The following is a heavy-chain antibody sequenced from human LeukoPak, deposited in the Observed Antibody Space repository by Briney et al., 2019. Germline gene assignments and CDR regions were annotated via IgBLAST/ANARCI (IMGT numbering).Heavy chain of an antibody. Sequence: GGSLRLSCAASGFTVISTYMSWVRQAPGKGLEWVSVVYSGGTTYYADSVKGRFTISRDNSKNTLYLQMNSLRAEDSAMYYCAKTSSPYSTSPLGDWGQGTLVTVSS. CDR3: AKTSSPYSTSPLGD. V-gene: IGHV3-66*02. CDR1: GFTVISTY. CDR2: VYSGGTT. D-gene: IGHD6-6*01. J-gene: IGHJ4*02.